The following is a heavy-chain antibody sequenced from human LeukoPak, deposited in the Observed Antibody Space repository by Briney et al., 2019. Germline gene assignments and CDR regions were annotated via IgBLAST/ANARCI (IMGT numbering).Heavy chain of an antibody. CDR2: MYYSGNT. V-gene: IGHV4-39*01. CDR1: GGSISSNNYL. CDR3: ARSLAGSGSYASAY. J-gene: IGHJ4*02. D-gene: IGHD3-10*01. Sequence: PSETLSFTCSVSGGSISSNNYLWVWIRQPPGKGPEWIASMYYSGNTYYNPSLESRVTISADTSKNQFSLKLTSVTAADTAVYFCARSLAGSGSYASAYWGQGTLVTVSS.